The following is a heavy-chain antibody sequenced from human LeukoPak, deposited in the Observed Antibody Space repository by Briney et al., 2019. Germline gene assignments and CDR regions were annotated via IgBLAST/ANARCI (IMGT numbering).Heavy chain of an antibody. CDR1: GFTFNTYG. J-gene: IGHJ4*02. D-gene: IGHD3-22*01. V-gene: IGHV3-33*01. CDR2: IWSDGSQK. Sequence: GGSLRLSCAASGFTFNTYGMHWVRQAPGKGLEWVAVIWSDGSQKYYADSVKGRLTISRDNSKNTLFLQMNSLRVEDTAVYYCATSFGNYDAHSWGQGTLVTVSS. CDR3: ATSFGNYDAHS.